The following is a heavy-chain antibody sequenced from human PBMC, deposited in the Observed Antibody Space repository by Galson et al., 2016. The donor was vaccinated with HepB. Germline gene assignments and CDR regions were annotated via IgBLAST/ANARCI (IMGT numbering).Heavy chain of an antibody. CDR1: GLPLSDAT. D-gene: IGHD4-17*01. J-gene: IGHJ5*02. CDR2: IKRDTEGGTS. V-gene: IGHV3-15*01. Sequence: SLRLSCAVSGLPLSDATMNWVRQAPGKGLEWVGRIKRDTEGGTSDYAAPGKGRFTISRDDSKNTLFRQSKSLKTEDPAVYYFSTQTTGTVKASWGQGTLVTVSS. CDR3: STQTTGTVKAS.